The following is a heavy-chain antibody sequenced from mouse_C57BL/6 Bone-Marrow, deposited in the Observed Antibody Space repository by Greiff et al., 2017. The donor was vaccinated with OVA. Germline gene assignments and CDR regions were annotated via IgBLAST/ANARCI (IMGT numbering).Heavy chain of an antibody. CDR2: INPNNGGT. CDR3: ARGDYDYWYFDV. J-gene: IGHJ1*03. D-gene: IGHD2-4*01. Sequence: VQLKQSGPELVKPGASVKVSCKASGYTFTDYNMHWVKQSHGKSLEWIGYINPNNGGTSYNQKFKGKATLTVNKSSSTAYMELRSLTSEDSAVYYCARGDYDYWYFDVWGTGTTVTVCS. V-gene: IGHV1-22*01. CDR1: GYTFTDYN.